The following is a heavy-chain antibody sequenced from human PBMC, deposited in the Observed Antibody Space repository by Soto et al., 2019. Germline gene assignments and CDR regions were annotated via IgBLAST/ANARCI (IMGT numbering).Heavy chain of an antibody. J-gene: IGHJ5*02. CDR1: GFTFSDYY. V-gene: IGHV3-11*05. CDR2: ISSSSSYT. D-gene: IGHD3-10*01. Sequence: QVQLVESGGGLVKPGGSLRLSCAASGFTFSDYYMSWIRQAPGKGLEWVSYISSSSSYTNYADSVKGRFTISRENAKNSLYLRRNSLRAEVTAVYYCARGGETTMVRGVISSWFDPWGQGTLVSVSS. CDR3: ARGGETTMVRGVISSWFDP.